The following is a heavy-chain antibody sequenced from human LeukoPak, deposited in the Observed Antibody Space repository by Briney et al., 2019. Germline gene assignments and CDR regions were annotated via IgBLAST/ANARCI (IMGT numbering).Heavy chain of an antibody. V-gene: IGHV4-59*08. J-gene: IGHJ3*02. CDR2: IYCSGNT. Sequence: PSETLSLTCAVFGGSINSYYWSWIRQPPGKGLEWIGYIYCSGNTNYNPSFKSRVTISVDTSKNQFSLKLSSVTAADTAIYYCVRQPSATAAFDIWGQGTMVTVSS. D-gene: IGHD2-2*01. CDR3: VRQPSATAAFDI. CDR1: GGSINSYY.